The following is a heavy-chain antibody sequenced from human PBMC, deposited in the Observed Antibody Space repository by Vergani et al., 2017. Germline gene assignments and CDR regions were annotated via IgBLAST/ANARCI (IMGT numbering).Heavy chain of an antibody. Sequence: QLQLQESGPGLVKPSETLSLTCTVSGGPISSSSYYWGWIRQPPGKGLEWSGSIYYSGSTYYNPSLKSRVTISVDTSKNQFSLKLRSVTAADTAVYYCARSKWVRGVVGAFDIWGQGTMVTVSS. CDR1: GGPISSSSYY. V-gene: IGHV4-39*07. CDR3: ARSKWVRGVVGAFDI. D-gene: IGHD3-10*01. J-gene: IGHJ3*02. CDR2: IYYSGST.